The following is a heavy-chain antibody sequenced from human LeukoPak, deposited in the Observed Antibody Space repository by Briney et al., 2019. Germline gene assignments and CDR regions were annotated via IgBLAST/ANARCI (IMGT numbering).Heavy chain of an antibody. CDR2: IYYSGST. CDR1: GGSISSGDYY. Sequence: SQTLSLTCTVSGGSISSGDYYWSWIRQPPGKGLEWIGYIYYSGSTYYNPSLKSRVTISVDTSKNQFSLKLSSVTAADTAVYYCARGHRGGFGYVWGSYRPILDYWGQGTLVTVSS. D-gene: IGHD3-16*02. V-gene: IGHV4-30-4*01. CDR3: ARGHRGGFGYVWGSYRPILDY. J-gene: IGHJ4*02.